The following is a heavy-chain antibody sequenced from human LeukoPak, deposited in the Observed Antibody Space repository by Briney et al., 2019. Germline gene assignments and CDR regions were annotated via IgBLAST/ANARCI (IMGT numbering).Heavy chain of an antibody. V-gene: IGHV4-39*01. J-gene: IGHJ4*02. Sequence: SETLSLTCTVSGGSISSSSYYWGWIRQPPGKGLEWIGSIYYSGSTYYNPSLKSRVTISVDTSKNQFSLKLSSVTAADTAVYYCARQVRVRGVIDYWGQGTLVTVSS. CDR3: ARQVRVRGVIDY. D-gene: IGHD3-10*01. CDR1: GGSISSSSYY. CDR2: IYYSGST.